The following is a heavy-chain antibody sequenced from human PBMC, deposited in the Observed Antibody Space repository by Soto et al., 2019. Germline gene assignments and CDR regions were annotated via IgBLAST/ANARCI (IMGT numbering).Heavy chain of an antibody. CDR2: IIPIFGTA. CDR3: ERDVDVQLERTGAFDI. J-gene: IGHJ3*02. V-gene: IGHV1-69*13. Sequence: GASVKVSCKASGGTFSSYAISWVRQAPGQGLEWMGGIIPIFGTANYAQKFQGRVTITADESTSTAYMELSSLRSEDTAVYKLERDVDVQLERTGAFDIWGQGTMVTVSS. D-gene: IGHD1-1*01. CDR1: GGTFSSYA.